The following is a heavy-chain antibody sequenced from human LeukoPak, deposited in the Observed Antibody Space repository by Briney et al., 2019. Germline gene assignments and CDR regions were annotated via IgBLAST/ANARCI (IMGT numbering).Heavy chain of an antibody. V-gene: IGHV3-30*02. J-gene: IGHJ6*03. CDR1: GFTFSSYG. CDR2: IRYDGSNK. CDR3: AKGAVLYYYYMDV. D-gene: IGHD4/OR15-4a*01. Sequence: TGGSLRLSCAASGFTFSSYGMHWVRQAPGKGLEWVAFIRYDGSNKYYADSVRGRFTISRDNSKNTLYLQMNSLRAEDTAVYYCAKGAVLYYYYMDVWGKGTTVTVSS.